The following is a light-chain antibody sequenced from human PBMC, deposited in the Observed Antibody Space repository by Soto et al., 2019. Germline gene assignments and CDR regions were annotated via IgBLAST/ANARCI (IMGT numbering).Light chain of an antibody. CDR2: HAS. V-gene: IGKV3-15*01. CDR3: QQYNDWPLT. J-gene: IGKJ4*01. CDR1: QNINNN. Sequence: EIVMTQSPATLSVSPEERATLSCRASQNINNNLAWYQQKPGQVPRLLIYHASTGATGIPARFSGSGSGTELTLTISSVQSEDFAVYYCQQYNDWPLTFGGGTKVEIK.